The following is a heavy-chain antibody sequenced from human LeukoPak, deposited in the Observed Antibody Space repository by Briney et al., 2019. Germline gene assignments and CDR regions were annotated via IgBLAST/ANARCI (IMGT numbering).Heavy chain of an antibody. D-gene: IGHD3-10*01. J-gene: IGHJ4*02. CDR1: GFTFTSSA. CDR2: IVVGSGNT. Sequence: SVKVSCEASGFTFTSSAMQWVRQARGQRLEWIGWIVVGSGNTNYAQKFQERVTITRDMSTSTAYMELSSLRSEDTAVYYCAAVDRWFGGGDFDYWGQGTLVTVSS. CDR3: AAVDRWFGGGDFDY. V-gene: IGHV1-58*02.